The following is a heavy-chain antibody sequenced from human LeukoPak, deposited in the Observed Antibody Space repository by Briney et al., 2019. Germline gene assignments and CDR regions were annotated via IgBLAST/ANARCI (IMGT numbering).Heavy chain of an antibody. CDR1: GFTFSSYA. CDR2: ISYDGSNK. CDR3: ARDGTTIFEDYYYYMDV. V-gene: IGHV3-30-3*01. J-gene: IGHJ6*03. Sequence: PGGSLRLSCAASGFTFSSYAMHWVRQAPGKGLEWVAVISYDGSNKYYADSVKGRFTISRDNSKNTLYLQMNSLRAEDTAVYYCARDGTTIFEDYYYYMDVWGKGTTVTVS. D-gene: IGHD3-3*01.